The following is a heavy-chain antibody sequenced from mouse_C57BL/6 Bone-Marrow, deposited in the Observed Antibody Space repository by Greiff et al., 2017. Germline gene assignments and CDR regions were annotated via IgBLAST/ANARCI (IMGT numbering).Heavy chain of an antibody. V-gene: IGHV1-72*01. CDR3: ARSGRPYYAMDY. D-gene: IGHD3-1*01. CDR1: GYTFTSYW. CDR2: IDPNSGGT. J-gene: IGHJ4*01. Sequence: QVQLKQPGAELVKPGASVKLSCKASGYTFTSYWMHWVKQRPGRGLEWIGRIDPNSGGTKYNEKFKSKATLTVDKPSITSYMQLSSLTSDDSAVYYCARSGRPYYAMDYWGQGTSVTVSS.